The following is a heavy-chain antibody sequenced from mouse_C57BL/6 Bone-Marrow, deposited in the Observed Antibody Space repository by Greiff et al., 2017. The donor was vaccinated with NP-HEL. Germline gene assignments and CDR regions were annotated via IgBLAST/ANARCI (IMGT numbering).Heavy chain of an antibody. V-gene: IGHV3-6*01. D-gene: IGHD1-1*01. CDR2: ISYDGSN. Sequence: EVKLQESGPGLVKPSQSLSLTCSVTGYSITSGYYWNWIRQFPGNKLEWMGYISYDGSNNYNPSLKNRISITRDTSKNQFFLKLNSVTTEDTATYYCATYYYGSSPYFDVWGTGTTVTVSS. CDR1: GYSITSGYY. J-gene: IGHJ1*03. CDR3: ATYYYGSSPYFDV.